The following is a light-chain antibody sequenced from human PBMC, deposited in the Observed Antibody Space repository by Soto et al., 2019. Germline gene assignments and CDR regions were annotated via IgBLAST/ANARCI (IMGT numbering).Light chain of an antibody. Sequence: EIVMTRSPANLSVSPGERATLSCRASQSVSSNLAWYQQKPGQAPRLLIYDASNRATGIPARFSGSGSGTDFTLTISSLEPEDFAVYYCQQRTNWPLTFGGGSKVDIK. J-gene: IGKJ4*01. CDR1: QSVSSN. CDR3: QQRTNWPLT. V-gene: IGKV3-11*01. CDR2: DAS.